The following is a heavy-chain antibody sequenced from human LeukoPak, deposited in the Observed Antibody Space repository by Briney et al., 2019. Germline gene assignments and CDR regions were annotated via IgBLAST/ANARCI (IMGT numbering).Heavy chain of an antibody. D-gene: IGHD1-26*01. CDR2: IYTSGST. Sequence: SETLSLTCTVSGGSISGYYWSWIRQPPGKGLEWIGYIYTSGSTNYNPSLKSRVTISVDTSKNQFSLRLSSVTAADTAMYFCARAYSRSYSHFDDGGKGPLVTVSS. CDR3: ARAYSRSYSHFDD. CDR1: GGSISGYY. J-gene: IGHJ4*02. V-gene: IGHV4-4*09.